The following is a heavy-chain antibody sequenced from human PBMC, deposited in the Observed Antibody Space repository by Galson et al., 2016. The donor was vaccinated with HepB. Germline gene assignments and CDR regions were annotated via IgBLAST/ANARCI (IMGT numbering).Heavy chain of an antibody. CDR1: GFSFGSNA. V-gene: IGHV3-48*03. J-gene: IGHJ2*01. CDR3: ATRLRDWYFDL. CDR2: IGPTSRTM. D-gene: IGHD5-12*01. Sequence: SLRLSCAASGFSFGSNAMTWVRQAPGKGLEWISYIGPTSRTMYYADSVKGRFTISRDNAKNSLYLQMNSLRADDTAVYYCATRLRDWYFDLWGRGTLVTVSP.